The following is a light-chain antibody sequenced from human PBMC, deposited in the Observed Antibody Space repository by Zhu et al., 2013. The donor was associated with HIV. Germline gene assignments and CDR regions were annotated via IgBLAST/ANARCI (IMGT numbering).Light chain of an antibody. CDR3: NSYSSSNTLEV. CDR1: SSDVGGYNL. CDR2: DVI. V-gene: IGLV2-14*03. Sequence: QSALTQPPSVSGSPGQSVTISCTGTSSDVGGYNLVSWYQQHPGKAPKLIIYDVINRPSGVSNRFSGSKSGNTASLTISGLQAEDEAEYYCNSYSSSNTLEVFGGGTKLTV. J-gene: IGLJ3*02.